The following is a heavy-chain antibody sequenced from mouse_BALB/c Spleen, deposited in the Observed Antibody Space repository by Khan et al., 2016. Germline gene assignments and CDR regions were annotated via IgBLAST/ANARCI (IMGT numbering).Heavy chain of an antibody. Sequence: EVQLVESGPGLVKPSQSLSLTCTVTGYSITSDYAWNWIRQFPGNKLEWMGYISYSGSTSYNPSLKSRISITRDTSKNQFFLQLNSVTTEDTATYYCARRGYRYDFAYWGQGTLVTVSA. J-gene: IGHJ3*01. CDR2: ISYSGST. CDR3: ARRGYRYDFAY. V-gene: IGHV3-2*02. D-gene: IGHD2-14*01. CDR1: GYSITSDYA.